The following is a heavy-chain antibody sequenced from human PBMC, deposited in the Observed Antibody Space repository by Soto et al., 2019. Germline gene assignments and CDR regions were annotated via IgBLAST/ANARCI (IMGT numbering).Heavy chain of an antibody. J-gene: IGHJ3*02. CDR3: AKADGDWDAFDI. CDR2: IINDGSST. CDR1: GITFSSYW. D-gene: IGHD4-17*01. V-gene: IGHV3-74*01. Sequence: EVQLVESGGGLVQPGGSLRLSCAASGITFSSYWMHWVRQTPGKGLVWVSRIINDGSSTSYADSVRGRFTTFRDSAKNTLYLQMNSLRVEDTAVYYCAKADGDWDAFDIWGQGTMVTVSS.